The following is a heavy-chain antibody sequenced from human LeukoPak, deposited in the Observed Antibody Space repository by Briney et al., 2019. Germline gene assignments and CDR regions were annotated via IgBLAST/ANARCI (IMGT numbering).Heavy chain of an antibody. CDR3: ARLISKQWLVRPRGTGWFDP. CDR2: INHSGST. J-gene: IGHJ5*02. V-gene: IGHV4-34*01. CDR1: GGSFSGYY. D-gene: IGHD6-19*01. Sequence: PSETLSLTCAVYGGSFSGYYWSWLRQPPGKGLEWIGEINHSGSTNYNPSLKSRVTISVDTSKNQFSLKLSSVTAADTAVYYCARLISKQWLVRPRGTGWFDPWGQGTLVTVSS.